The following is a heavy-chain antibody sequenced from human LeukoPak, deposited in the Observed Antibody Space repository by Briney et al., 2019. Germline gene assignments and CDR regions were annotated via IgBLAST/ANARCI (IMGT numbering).Heavy chain of an antibody. J-gene: IGHJ4*02. Sequence: PSETLSLTCTVSGGSISSRTYYWGWIRQPPGKGLEWIASMYYSGNTYYNPSLKSRVTISVDTSKNQFSLKLSSVTAADTAVYYCVTFIAVVGYVDYWGQGTLVTVSS. CDR3: VTFIAVVGYVDY. D-gene: IGHD6-19*01. CDR1: GGSISSRTYY. CDR2: MYYSGNT. V-gene: IGHV4-39*01.